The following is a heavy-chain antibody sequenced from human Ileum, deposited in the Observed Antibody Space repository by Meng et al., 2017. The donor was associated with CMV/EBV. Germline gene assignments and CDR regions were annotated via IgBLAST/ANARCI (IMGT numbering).Heavy chain of an antibody. CDR2: INPDRGGT. D-gene: IGHD2-2*02. J-gene: IGHJ4*02. CDR1: GYTFTGYY. CDR3: ASRLSYCSGTSCHTPPGLDY. V-gene: IGHV1-2*02. Sequence: ASVKVSCKASGYTFTGYYIHWVRQAPGQGLEWMGWINPDRGGTKYAQNFQGRATMTRDTSISTAYMELSRLRSDDTAVYYCASRLSYCSGTSCHTPPGLDYWGQGTLVTVSS.